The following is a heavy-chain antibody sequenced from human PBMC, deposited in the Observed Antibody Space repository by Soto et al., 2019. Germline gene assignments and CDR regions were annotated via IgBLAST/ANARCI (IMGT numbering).Heavy chain of an antibody. J-gene: IGHJ6*03. CDR1: GGSISSVCYY. Sequence: SETLSLTCTVSGGSISSVCYYWSWIRQHPGKGLEWIGYIYYSGSTYYNPSLKSRVTISVDTSKNQFSLKLSSVTAADTAVYYCAREQSYYYYMDVWGKGTTVTVSS. CDR2: IYYSGST. D-gene: IGHD4-4*01. CDR3: AREQSYYYYMDV. V-gene: IGHV4-31*03.